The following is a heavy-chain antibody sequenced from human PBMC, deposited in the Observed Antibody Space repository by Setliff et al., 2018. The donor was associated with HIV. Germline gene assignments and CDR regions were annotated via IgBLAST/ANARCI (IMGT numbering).Heavy chain of an antibody. CDR3: AKGAGFYGDYTFDY. Sequence: PSETLSLTCTVSGASITSHYWSWIRQSPGRELEWIGYIYSTGSTNYNPSHQSRVSISMDASKNKFSLKVTSVTSADTAVYYCAKGAGFYGDYTFDYWGQGNLVTVSS. CDR1: GASITSHY. V-gene: IGHV4-59*11. D-gene: IGHD4-17*01. J-gene: IGHJ4*02. CDR2: IYSTGST.